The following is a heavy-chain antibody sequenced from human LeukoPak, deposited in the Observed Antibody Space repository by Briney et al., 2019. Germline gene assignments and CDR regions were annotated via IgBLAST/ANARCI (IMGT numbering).Heavy chain of an antibody. CDR2: INSDGSST. CDR1: GFTFSSYW. J-gene: IGHJ4*02. Sequence: PGGSLRLSCAASGFTFSSYWMHWVRQAPGKGLVWVSRINSDGSSTYYADSVKGRFSISRDNAKNTLYLQMNSLRAEDTALYYCARLQWDLPISWGYFDYWGQGTLVTVYS. V-gene: IGHV3-74*01. D-gene: IGHD1-26*01. CDR3: ARLQWDLPISWGYFDY.